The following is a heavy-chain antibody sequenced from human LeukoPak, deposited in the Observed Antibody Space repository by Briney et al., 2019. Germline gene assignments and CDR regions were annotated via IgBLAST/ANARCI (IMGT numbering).Heavy chain of an antibody. J-gene: IGHJ4*02. D-gene: IGHD3-22*01. CDR3: AKDGTGFAYYDSSGYYSYFDY. CDR2: IYSGGST. Sequence: GGSLRLSCGGSGFSFSSYAINWVLQAPGNGLEWLSVIYSGGSTYYADSVKGRFTISRDNSKNTLYLQMNSLTAEDTAVYYCAKDGTGFAYYDSSGYYSYFDYWGQGTLVTVSS. CDR1: GFSFSSYA. V-gene: IGHV3-53*01.